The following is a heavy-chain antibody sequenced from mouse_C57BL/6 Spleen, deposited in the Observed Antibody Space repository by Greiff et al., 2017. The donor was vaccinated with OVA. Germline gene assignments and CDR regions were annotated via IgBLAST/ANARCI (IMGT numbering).Heavy chain of an antibody. J-gene: IGHJ3*01. CDR3: ARGVAY. V-gene: IGHV1-81*01. Sequence: QVQLQQSGAELARPGASVKLSCKASGYTFTSYGISWVKQRTGQGLEWIGEIYPRSGNTYYNEKFKGKATLTADKSSSTAYMEPRSLTSEDSAVYFCARGVAYWGQGTLVTVSA. CDR2: IYPRSGNT. CDR1: GYTFTSYG.